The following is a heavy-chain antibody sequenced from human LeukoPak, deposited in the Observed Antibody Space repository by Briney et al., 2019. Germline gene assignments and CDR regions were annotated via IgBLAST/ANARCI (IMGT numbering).Heavy chain of an antibody. V-gene: IGHV3-48*01. CDR2: ISSSSSTI. Sequence: GGSLRLSCAASGFTFSSYSMNWVRQAPGKGLEWVSYISSSSSTIYYADSVKGRFTISRDNAKNSLYLQMNSLRAEDTAVYYCASSVGDLDYYYYYMDVWGKGTTVTVSS. J-gene: IGHJ6*03. D-gene: IGHD2-21*01. CDR1: GFTFSSYS. CDR3: ASSVGDLDYYYYYMDV.